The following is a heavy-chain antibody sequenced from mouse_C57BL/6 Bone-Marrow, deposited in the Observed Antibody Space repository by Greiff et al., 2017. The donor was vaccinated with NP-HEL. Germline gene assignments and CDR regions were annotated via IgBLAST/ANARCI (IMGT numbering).Heavy chain of an antibody. CDR3: ARRGYGSSYGFAY. CDR1: GFTFSSYG. J-gene: IGHJ3*01. Sequence: EVKLVESGGDLVKPGGSLKLSCAASGFTFSSYGMSWVRQTPDKRLEWVATLSSGGSYTYYPDSVKGRFTLSRDNAKNTLYLQMSSLKSEDTAMYYCARRGYGSSYGFAYWGQGTLVTVSA. V-gene: IGHV5-6*02. D-gene: IGHD1-1*01. CDR2: LSSGGSYT.